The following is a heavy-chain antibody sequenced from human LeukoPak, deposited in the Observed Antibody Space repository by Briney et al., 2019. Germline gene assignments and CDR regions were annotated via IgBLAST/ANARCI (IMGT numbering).Heavy chain of an antibody. CDR1: GFTFSSYA. D-gene: IGHD6-6*01. J-gene: IGHJ3*02. V-gene: IGHV3-23*01. CDR3: AKRLSSIAARTDAFDI. Sequence: GGSLRLSCAASGFTFSSYAMSWVRQAPGKGLEWVSAISGSGGSTYYADSVKGRFTISRDNSKNTLYLQMNSLRAEDTAVYYCAKRLSSIAARTDAFDIWGQGTMVTVSS. CDR2: ISGSGGST.